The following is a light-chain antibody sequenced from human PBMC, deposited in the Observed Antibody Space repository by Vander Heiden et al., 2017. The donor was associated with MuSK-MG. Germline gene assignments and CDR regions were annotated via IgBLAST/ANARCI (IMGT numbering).Light chain of an antibody. J-gene: IGKJ4*01. Sequence: ERVMTQSPATLSVSPGERATLSCRASHTVNNHLAWYQQKPGQAPRLLIYDATTRVTGIPPRFSGSGSGTDFTLTISSLRSEDSAVYFCHQDDNWPLTFGGGTKVQIK. CDR1: HTVNNH. CDR3: HQDDNWPLT. V-gene: IGKV3-15*01. CDR2: DAT.